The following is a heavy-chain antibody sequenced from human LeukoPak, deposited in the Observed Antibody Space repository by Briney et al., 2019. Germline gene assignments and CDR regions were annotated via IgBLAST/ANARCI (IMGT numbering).Heavy chain of an antibody. CDR1: GYTFTDYY. J-gene: IGHJ3*02. CDR2: INPNSGDT. Sequence: ASVKVSCKASGYTFTDYYMHWVRQAPGQGLEWMGWINPNSGDTNYAQKFQGRVTMTRDTSISTAYMKLSRLISDDTAVYYCASPRIRNVFDIWGQGTMVTVSS. CDR3: ASPRIRNVFDI. V-gene: IGHV1-2*02. D-gene: IGHD1-1*01.